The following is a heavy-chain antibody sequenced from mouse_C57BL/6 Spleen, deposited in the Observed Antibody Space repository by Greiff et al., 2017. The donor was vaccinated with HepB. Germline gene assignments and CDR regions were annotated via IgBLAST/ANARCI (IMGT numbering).Heavy chain of an antibody. CDR1: GYTFTSYD. V-gene: IGHV1-85*01. CDR2: IYPRDGST. J-gene: IGHJ2*01. CDR3: ARSDDGDYDDFDY. D-gene: IGHD2-3*01. Sequence: VQLQQSGPELVKPGASVKLSCKASGYTFTSYDINWVKQRPGQGLEWIGWIYPRDGSTKYNEKFKGKATLTVDTSSSTAYMELHSLASEDSAVYCCARSDDGDYDDFDYWGQGTTLTVSS.